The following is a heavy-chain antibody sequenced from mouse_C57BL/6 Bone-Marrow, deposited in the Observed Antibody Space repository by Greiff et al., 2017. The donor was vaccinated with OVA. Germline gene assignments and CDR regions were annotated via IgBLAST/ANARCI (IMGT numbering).Heavy chain of an antibody. D-gene: IGHD1-1*01. CDR2: INPDSSTI. CDR1: GIDFSRYW. V-gene: IGHV4-1*01. J-gene: IGHJ4*01. Sequence: EVQLQESGGGLVQPGGSLKLSCAASGIDFSRYWMSWVRRAPGKGLEWIGEINPDSSTINYAPSLKDKFIISRDNAKNTLYLQMSKVRSEDTALYYCARRSLTTVVAKENAMDYWGQGTSVTVSS. CDR3: ARRSLTTVVAKENAMDY.